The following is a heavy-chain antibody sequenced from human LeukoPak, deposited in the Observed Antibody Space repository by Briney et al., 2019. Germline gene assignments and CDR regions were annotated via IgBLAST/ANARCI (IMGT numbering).Heavy chain of an antibody. CDR3: ARERIKGATVTVDY. CDR1: GFTFSSNA. D-gene: IGHD4-17*01. Sequence: HSGGSLRLSCAASGFTFSSNAMSWARQAPGKGLEWVSAISGSGGSTYCADSVKGRFTISRDNSKNTLYLQMNSLRAEDTAVYYCARERIKGATVTVDYWGQGTLVTVSS. V-gene: IGHV3-23*01. J-gene: IGHJ4*02. CDR2: ISGSGGST.